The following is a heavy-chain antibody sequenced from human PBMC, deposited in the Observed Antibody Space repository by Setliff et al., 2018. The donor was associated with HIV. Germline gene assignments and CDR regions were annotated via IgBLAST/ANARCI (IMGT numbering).Heavy chain of an antibody. CDR2: INVDGSSI. V-gene: IGHV3-74*01. J-gene: IGHJ4*02. D-gene: IGHD6-25*01. CDR1: GFTFTDYW. Sequence: LRLSCAASGFTFTDYWMHWVRLVPGQGLVWVSRINVDGSSISYADSVKGRFTISRDNAKNTLFLQMNSLRAEDTAVYYCARLPQDVRSAIDFWGQGTLVTVSS. CDR3: ARLPQDVRSAIDF.